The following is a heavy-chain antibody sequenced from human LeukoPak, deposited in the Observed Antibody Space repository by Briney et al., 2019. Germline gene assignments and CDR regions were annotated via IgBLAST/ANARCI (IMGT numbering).Heavy chain of an antibody. V-gene: IGHV4-61*02. Sequence: PSETLSLTCTVSGGSISSGSYYWSWIRQPAGKGLEWIGRIYTSGSTNYNPSLKSRVTISVDTSKNQFSLKLSSVTAADTAVYYCARLWFGESMDVWGQGTTVTVPS. CDR2: IYTSGST. J-gene: IGHJ6*02. D-gene: IGHD3-10*01. CDR3: ARLWFGESMDV. CDR1: GGSISSGSYY.